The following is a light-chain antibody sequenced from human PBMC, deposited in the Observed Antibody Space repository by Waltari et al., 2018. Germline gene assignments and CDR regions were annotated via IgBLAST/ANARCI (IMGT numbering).Light chain of an antibody. CDR2: EAS. V-gene: IGKV2D-29*01. CDR3: MQRIQTPVT. CDR1: QSLLHSDGKSY. Sequence: VMNQSPPSLSVSPGQPASISCKSSQSLLHSDGKSYLCWYVQKPGQPPQLLIYEASNRFSGVPERFSGSGSGTLFTLKISRVEAEDVGIYYCMQRIQTPVTFGGGTKVEIK. J-gene: IGKJ4*01.